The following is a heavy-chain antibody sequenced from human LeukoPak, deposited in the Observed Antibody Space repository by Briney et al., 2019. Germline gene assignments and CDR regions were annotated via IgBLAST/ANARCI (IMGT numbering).Heavy chain of an antibody. CDR3: ARVGGTGSSWHRTYYYYMDV. V-gene: IGHV1-24*01. D-gene: IGHD6-13*01. Sequence: ASVKVSCKVSGYTLTELSMHWVRQAPGKELEWMGGFDPEDGETIYAQKFQGRVTMTEDTSTDTAYMELSSLRSDDTAVYYCARVGGTGSSWHRTYYYYMDVWGKGTTVTVSS. CDR1: GYTLTELS. J-gene: IGHJ6*03. CDR2: FDPEDGET.